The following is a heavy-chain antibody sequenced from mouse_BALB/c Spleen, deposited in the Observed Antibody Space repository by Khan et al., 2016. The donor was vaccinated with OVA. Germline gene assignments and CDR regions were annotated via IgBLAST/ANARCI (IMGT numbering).Heavy chain of an antibody. D-gene: IGHD1-1*01. V-gene: IGHV1-7*01. Sequence: VQLQESGAELAKPGASVKMSCKASGYTFTSYWMHWVKQRPGQGLEWIGYINPSTGYTEYNQKFKDKATLTADKSSSTAYMQLSSLTSEDSAVYYCASYSGSSYAMDYWGQGTSVPVSS. J-gene: IGHJ4*01. CDR2: INPSTGYT. CDR3: ASYSGSSYAMDY. CDR1: GYTFTSYW.